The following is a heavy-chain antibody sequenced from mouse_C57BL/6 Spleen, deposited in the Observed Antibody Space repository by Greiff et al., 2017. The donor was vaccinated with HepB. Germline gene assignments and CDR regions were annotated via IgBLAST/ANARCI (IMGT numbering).Heavy chain of an antibody. V-gene: IGHV1-82*01. J-gene: IGHJ4*01. CDR3: ARDYCSSSYAMDD. CDR2: IYPGDGDT. Sequence: QVQLQQSGPELVKPGASVKISCTASGYAFSSSWMNWVQQRPGKGLEWIGRIYPGDGDTNYTGKFKGKATLTADKSTSTAYMQLSRLTSEDSAVYFCARDYCSSSYAMDDWGQGTSVTVSS. D-gene: IGHD1-1*01. CDR1: GYAFSSSW.